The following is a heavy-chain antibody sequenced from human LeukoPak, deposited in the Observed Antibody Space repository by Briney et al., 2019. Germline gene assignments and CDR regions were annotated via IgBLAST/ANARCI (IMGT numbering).Heavy chain of an antibody. V-gene: IGHV1-58*01. CDR1: GFTFTSSA. D-gene: IGHD6-13*01. CDR2: IVVGSGNT. Sequence: ASVKVSCKASGFTFTSSAVQWVRQARGQRLEWIGWIVVGSGNTNYAQKFQERVTITRDMSTSTAYMELSSLRSEDTAVYYCAGALQGYSSSWYRYWGXGTLVTVSS. J-gene: IGHJ4*02. CDR3: AGALQGYSSSWYRY.